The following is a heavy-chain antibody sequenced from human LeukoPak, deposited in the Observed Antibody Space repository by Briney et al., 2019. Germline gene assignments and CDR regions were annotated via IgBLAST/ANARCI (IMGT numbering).Heavy chain of an antibody. CDR1: GGSISSSSYY. CDR3: ARFYYSRSWHPIDY. Sequence: PSETLSLTCTVSGGSISSSSYYWGWIRQPPGKGLEWIGSIYYSGSTYYNPSLKSRVTISVDTSKNQFSLKLSSVTAADTAVYYCARFYYSRSWHPIDYWGQGTLVTVSS. V-gene: IGHV4-39*01. J-gene: IGHJ4*02. CDR2: IYYSGST. D-gene: IGHD6-13*01.